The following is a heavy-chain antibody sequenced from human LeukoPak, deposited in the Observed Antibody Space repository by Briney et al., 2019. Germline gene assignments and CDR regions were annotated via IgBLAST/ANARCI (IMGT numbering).Heavy chain of an antibody. D-gene: IGHD5-12*01. J-gene: IGHJ4*02. CDR1: GGSISSYY. V-gene: IGHV4-59*01. CDR2: IFDSGTT. CDR3: GRIIPLVATIVD. Sequence: SESLSLTCTVSGGSISSYYWTWTRQPPGKGLEWLGYIFDSGTTNYNPSLKSRITISVDTSKNQFSLKMSSVTAADTAVYYCGRIIPLVATIVDWGQGTLVTVSS.